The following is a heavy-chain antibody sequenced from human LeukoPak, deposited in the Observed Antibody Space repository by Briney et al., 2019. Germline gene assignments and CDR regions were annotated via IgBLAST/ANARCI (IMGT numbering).Heavy chain of an antibody. CDR2: ISGSGGST. V-gene: IGHV3-23*01. Sequence: GGSLRLSCAASGFTFSSYAMSWVRRAPGKGLEWVSAISGSGGSTYYADSVKGRFTISRDNSKNTLYLQMNSLRAEDTAVYYCAKYDYGSGSSPQDYWGQGTLVTVSS. CDR1: GFTFSSYA. J-gene: IGHJ4*02. D-gene: IGHD3-10*01. CDR3: AKYDYGSGSSPQDY.